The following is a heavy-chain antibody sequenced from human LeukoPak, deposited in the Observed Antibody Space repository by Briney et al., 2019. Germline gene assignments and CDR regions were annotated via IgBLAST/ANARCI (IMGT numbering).Heavy chain of an antibody. CDR2: ISYDGSNK. D-gene: IGHD2-8*02. CDR1: GFTFSHSW. CDR3: ARVGAPAGGGGTVFDY. Sequence: GSLRLSCVASGFTFSHSWMTWVRQAPGKGLEWVAVISYDGSNKYYADSVKGRFTISRDNSKNTLYLQMNSLRAEDTAVYYCARVGAPAGGGGTVFDYWGQGTLVTVSS. J-gene: IGHJ4*02. V-gene: IGHV3-30-3*01.